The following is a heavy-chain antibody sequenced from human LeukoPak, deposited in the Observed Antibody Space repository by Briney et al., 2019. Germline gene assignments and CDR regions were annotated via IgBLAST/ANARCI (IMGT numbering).Heavy chain of an antibody. CDR3: ARSYGSGTDAFDI. Sequence: PSQTLSLTCAVSGGSLSSGGYSWSWIRQPPGEGLEWIGYIYHSGSTNDNPSLKSRVTISVDRSKNQFSLKLSSVTAADTAVYYCARSYGSGTDAFDIWGQGTMVTVSS. CDR2: IYHSGST. D-gene: IGHD3-10*01. J-gene: IGHJ3*02. V-gene: IGHV4-30-2*01. CDR1: GGSLSSGGYS.